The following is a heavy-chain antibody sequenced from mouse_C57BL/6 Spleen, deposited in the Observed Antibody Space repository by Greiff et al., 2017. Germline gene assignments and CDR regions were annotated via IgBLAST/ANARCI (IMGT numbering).Heavy chain of an antibody. V-gene: IGHV5-6*01. CDR1: GFTFSSYG. Sequence: EVKLVESGGDLVKPGGSLKLSCAASGFTFSSYGMSWVRQTPDQRLEWVATISSGGSYTYYPDSVKGRFTISRDNAKNTLYLQMSSLKSEDTAMYYCARQRDGYYMGDYWGQGTTLTVSS. CDR2: ISSGGSYT. D-gene: IGHD2-3*01. J-gene: IGHJ2*01. CDR3: ARQRDGYYMGDY.